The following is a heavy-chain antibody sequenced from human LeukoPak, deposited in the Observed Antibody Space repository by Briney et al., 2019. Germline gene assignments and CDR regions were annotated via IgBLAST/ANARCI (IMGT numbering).Heavy chain of an antibody. J-gene: IGHJ3*02. CDR1: GGSISSSIYY. CDR3: ASPGGTHDAFDI. V-gene: IGHV4-39*01. CDR2: IYYSGST. D-gene: IGHD1-14*01. Sequence: SETLSLTCTVSGGSISSSIYYWGWVRQPPGKGLEWLGSIYYSGSTYYNPSLKSRVTISVDTSKNQFSLKLSSVTAADTAVYYCASPGGTHDAFDIWGQGTMVTVSS.